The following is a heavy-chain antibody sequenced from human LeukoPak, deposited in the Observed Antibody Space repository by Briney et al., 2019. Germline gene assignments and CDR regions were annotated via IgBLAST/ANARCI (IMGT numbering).Heavy chain of an antibody. V-gene: IGHV3-30*02. CDR2: IRYDGSNK. CDR3: ARSPWTAVAGIWLDY. D-gene: IGHD6-19*01. Sequence: PGGSLRLSCAASGFTFSSYGMHWVRQARGKGLEWVAFIRYDGSNKYYADSVKGRFTISRNNSKNTLYLQMNSLRAEDTAVYYCARSPWTAVAGIWLDYWGQGTLVTVSS. J-gene: IGHJ4*02. CDR1: GFTFSSYG.